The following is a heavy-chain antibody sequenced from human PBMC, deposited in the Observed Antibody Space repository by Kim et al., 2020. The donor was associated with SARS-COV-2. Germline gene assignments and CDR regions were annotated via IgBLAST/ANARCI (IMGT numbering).Heavy chain of an antibody. Sequence: ASVKVSCRASGYTFSSQYLHWVRQAPGQGLEWMAIINPTGGSTTFAQKLQGRLTMTRDTSTSTVYMELSSLRSEDSAVYYCASSNGWYWFDPWGQGTLVTVSS. J-gene: IGHJ5*02. D-gene: IGHD6-19*01. V-gene: IGHV1-46*04. CDR3: ASSNGWYWFDP. CDR2: INPTGGST. CDR1: GYTFSSQY.